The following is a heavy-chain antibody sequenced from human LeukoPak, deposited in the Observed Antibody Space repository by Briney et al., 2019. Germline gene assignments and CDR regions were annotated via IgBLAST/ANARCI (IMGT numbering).Heavy chain of an antibody. J-gene: IGHJ4*02. CDR1: GYTFTSYG. Sequence: ASVKVSCKASGYTFTSYGISWVRQAPGQGLEWMGWISAYNGNTNYAQKLQGRVTMTTDTSTSTAYMELRSLRSDDTAVYYCARDFVSSSSPPQDPSDYWGQGTLVTVSS. CDR2: ISAYNGNT. V-gene: IGHV1-18*01. D-gene: IGHD6-6*01. CDR3: ARDFVSSSSPPQDPSDY.